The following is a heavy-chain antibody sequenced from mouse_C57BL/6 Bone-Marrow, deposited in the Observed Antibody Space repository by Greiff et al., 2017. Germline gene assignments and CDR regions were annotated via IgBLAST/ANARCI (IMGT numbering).Heavy chain of an antibody. CDR2: IWTGGGT. Sequence: VKLMESGPGLVAPSQSLSITCTVSGFSLTSYAISWVRQPPGKGLEWLGVIWTGGGTNYNTALKYRRSTSKDNSKSQVFLKMNSLQTDDAARYYCARKPFRGHYFDYWGQGTSLTVSS. J-gene: IGHJ2*02. D-gene: IGHD3-1*01. CDR3: ARKPFRGHYFDY. V-gene: IGHV2-9-1*01. CDR1: GFSLTSYA.